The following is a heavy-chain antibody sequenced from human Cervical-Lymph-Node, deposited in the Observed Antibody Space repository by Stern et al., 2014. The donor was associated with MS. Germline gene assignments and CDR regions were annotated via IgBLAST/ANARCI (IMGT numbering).Heavy chain of an antibody. Sequence: VQLLESGAEVTKPGSSVKVSCKASVGTFSKFPSSWVRQAPGQVLEWMGGIFPVFGTPTYAQEFRGRVTITADVSTSTVYMELSSLRSDDTAVYYCALSSETSDRWYSLGYDLWGQGTLVTVSS. CDR3: ALSSETSDRWYSLGYDL. D-gene: IGHD6-13*01. V-gene: IGHV1-69*01. CDR2: IFPVFGTP. J-gene: IGHJ5*02. CDR1: VGTFSKFP.